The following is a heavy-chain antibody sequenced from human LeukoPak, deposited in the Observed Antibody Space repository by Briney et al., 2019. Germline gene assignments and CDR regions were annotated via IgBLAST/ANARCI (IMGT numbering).Heavy chain of an antibody. CDR3: AKDWAVATYLYYYMDA. J-gene: IGHJ6*03. CDR2: ISFDGSNK. V-gene: IGHV3-30*18. CDR1: GFTFSSYG. Sequence: PGGSLRLSCAASGFTFSSYGMHWVRQAPGKGLEWVAVISFDGSNKYYADSVKGRFTISRDNSKNTLYLQMNSLRAEDTAVYYCAKDWAVATYLYYYMDAWGKGTTVTVSS. D-gene: IGHD6-19*01.